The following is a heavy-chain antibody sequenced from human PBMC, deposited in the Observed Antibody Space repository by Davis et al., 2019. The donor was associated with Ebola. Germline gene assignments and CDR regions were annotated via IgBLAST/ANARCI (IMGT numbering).Heavy chain of an antibody. Sequence: GESLKISCAASGFAFSNSWMHWVRQIPGKGLVWVARINSDGTTTGYADSVKGRFTISRDNAKNTLYLQMNSLTAEDTAVYYCESETRLGYWGQGTLVTVSS. D-gene: IGHD1-1*01. CDR1: GFAFSNSW. CDR3: ESETRLGY. J-gene: IGHJ4*02. CDR2: INSDGTTT. V-gene: IGHV3-74*01.